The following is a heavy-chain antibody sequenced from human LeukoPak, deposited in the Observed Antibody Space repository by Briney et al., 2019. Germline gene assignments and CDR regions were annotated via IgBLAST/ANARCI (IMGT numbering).Heavy chain of an antibody. Sequence: PGRSLRLSCAASGFILNDYGMHWVRQAPGKGLEWVSSISSSSSYIYYADSVKGRFTISRDNAKNSLYLQMNSLRAEDTAVYYCANSEGSGWYGPLDYASNWGQGTLVTASS. CDR2: ISSSSSYI. D-gene: IGHD6-19*01. CDR3: ANSEGSGWYGPLDYASN. J-gene: IGHJ4*02. V-gene: IGHV3-21*01. CDR1: GFILNDYG.